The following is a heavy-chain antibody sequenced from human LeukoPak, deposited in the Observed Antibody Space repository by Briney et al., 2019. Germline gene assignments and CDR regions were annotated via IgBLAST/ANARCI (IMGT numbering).Heavy chain of an antibody. CDR2: IRHDGNNK. J-gene: IGHJ6*03. CDR3: AKDLGSRYPNYMDV. D-gene: IGHD2-2*02. Sequence: GGSLRLSCAASGFAFSTYGIHWVRQAPGKGLEWVAFIRHDGNNKDYADSVKGRFTISRDNSKNTLYLQMNSLRAEDTAVYYCAKDLGSRYPNYMDVWGKGTRVTISS. V-gene: IGHV3-30*02. CDR1: GFAFSTYG.